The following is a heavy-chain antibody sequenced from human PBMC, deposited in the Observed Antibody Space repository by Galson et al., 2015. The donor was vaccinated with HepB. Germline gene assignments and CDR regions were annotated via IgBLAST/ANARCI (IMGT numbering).Heavy chain of an antibody. J-gene: IGHJ4*02. CDR2: ISYDGSNK. D-gene: IGHD3-16*01. V-gene: IGHV3-30*18. CDR3: AKDYRDGGGIDY. Sequence: SLRLSCAASGFTFSSYGMHWVRQAPGKGLEWVAVISYDGSNKYYADSVKGRFTISRDNSKNTLYLQMNSLRAEDTAVYYCAKDYRDGGGIDYWGQGTLVTVSS. CDR1: GFTFSSYG.